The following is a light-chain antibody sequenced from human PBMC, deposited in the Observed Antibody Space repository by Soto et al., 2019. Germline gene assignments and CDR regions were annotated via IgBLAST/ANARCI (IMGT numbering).Light chain of an antibody. V-gene: IGKV3-20*01. CDR1: ETVSGSY. CDR3: QQYGSSRT. Sequence: DIVLTQSPGTLSLSPGGRATLSCRASETVSGSYLAWYQQKPGQAPRLLIYDAYNRATGIPDRFSGSGSGTDFTLTISRLEPEDFAVYYCQQYGSSRTFGQGTKVEIK. J-gene: IGKJ1*01. CDR2: DAY.